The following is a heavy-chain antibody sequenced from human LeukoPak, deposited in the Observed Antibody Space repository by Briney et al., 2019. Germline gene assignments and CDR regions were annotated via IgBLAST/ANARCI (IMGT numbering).Heavy chain of an antibody. J-gene: IGHJ4*02. Sequence: GGSLRLSCAASGFTFSSYAMSWVRQAPGKGLEWVSAISGSGGSTYYADSVKGRFTISRDNSKNTLYLQMNSLRAEDTAVYYCAPREGSGSTLFDYWGQGTLVTVSS. CDR1: GFTFSSYA. CDR2: ISGSGGST. D-gene: IGHD3-10*01. V-gene: IGHV3-23*01. CDR3: APREGSGSTLFDY.